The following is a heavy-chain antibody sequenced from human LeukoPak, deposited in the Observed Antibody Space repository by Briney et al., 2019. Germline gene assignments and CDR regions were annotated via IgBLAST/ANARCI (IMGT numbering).Heavy chain of an antibody. Sequence: PSETLSLTCTVSGGSISSYYWSWIRQPPGKGLEWIGYIYYSGSTNYNPSLKSRVTISVDTSKNQFSLKLSSVTAADTAVYYCASCSFNFSSWYPYYFDYWGQGTLVTVSS. CDR1: GGSISSYY. CDR2: IYYSGST. V-gene: IGHV4-59*08. D-gene: IGHD6-13*01. CDR3: ASCSFNFSSWYPYYFDY. J-gene: IGHJ4*02.